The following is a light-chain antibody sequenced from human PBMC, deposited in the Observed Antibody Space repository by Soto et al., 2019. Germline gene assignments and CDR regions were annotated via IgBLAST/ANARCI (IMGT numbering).Light chain of an antibody. V-gene: IGKV1-5*03. Sequence: DIQMTQSRSTLSASVGDGVTITWRSSQGIRSWLAWYPQKPGKAPRLLISTASSLESGVPSRSSGRGSRTQFPITVSSLEPDDSATYYCQQYDSYCTFAGVTKVDIK. J-gene: IGKJ4*01. CDR2: TAS. CDR1: QGIRSW. CDR3: QQYDSYCT.